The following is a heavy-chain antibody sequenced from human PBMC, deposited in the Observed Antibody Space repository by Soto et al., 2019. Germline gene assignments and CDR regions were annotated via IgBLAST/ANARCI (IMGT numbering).Heavy chain of an antibody. Sequence: SETLSLTCTVSGGSISSGGYYWSWIRQHPGKGLEWIGYIYYSGSTYYNPSLKSRVTISVDTSKNQFSLKLSSVTAADTAVYYCAREIGYCSGGSCYGYYGMDVWGQGTTVTVSS. V-gene: IGHV4-31*03. J-gene: IGHJ6*02. D-gene: IGHD2-15*01. CDR3: AREIGYCSGGSCYGYYGMDV. CDR1: GGSISSGGYY. CDR2: IYYSGST.